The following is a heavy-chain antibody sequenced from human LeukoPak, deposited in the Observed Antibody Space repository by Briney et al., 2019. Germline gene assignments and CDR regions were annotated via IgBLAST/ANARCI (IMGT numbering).Heavy chain of an antibody. CDR3: ARARLTTGSDY. CDR2: ISSSSSYI. V-gene: IGHV3-21*01. J-gene: IGHJ4*02. D-gene: IGHD1-14*01. CDR1: GFTFSNYW. Sequence: GGSLRLSCAASGFTFSNYWMHWVRQTPGKGLEWVSSISSSSSYIYYADSVKGRFTISRDNAKNSLYLQMNSLRAEDTAVYYCARARLTTGSDYWGQGTLVTVSS.